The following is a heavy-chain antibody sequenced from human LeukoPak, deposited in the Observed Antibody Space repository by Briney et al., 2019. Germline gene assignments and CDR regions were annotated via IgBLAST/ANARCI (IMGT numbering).Heavy chain of an antibody. D-gene: IGHD3-9*01. CDR2: ISGSGGST. CDR3: AKDRYADGFDY. J-gene: IGHJ4*02. CDR1: GFTFSSYA. Sequence: GGSLRLSCAASGFTFSSYAMSWVRQAPGKGLEWVSAISGSGGSTYYADSVKGRFTISRDSSKDTLYLQMNSLRAEGTAVYYCAKDRYADGFDYWGQGTLVTVSS. V-gene: IGHV3-23*01.